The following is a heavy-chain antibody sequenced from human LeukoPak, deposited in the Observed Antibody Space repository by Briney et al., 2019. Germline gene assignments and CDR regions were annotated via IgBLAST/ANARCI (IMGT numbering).Heavy chain of an antibody. J-gene: IGHJ4*02. CDR1: GLTFTDAW. D-gene: IGHD6-19*01. V-gene: IGHV3-7*04. Sequence: GGSLRLSCAASGLTFTDAWMSWVRQAPGKGLEWVANIKQDGSEKYYVDSVKGRFTISRDNAKNSLYLQMNSLRAEDTAVYYCARASSSDWYRHFDYWGQGTLVTVSS. CDR3: ARASSSDWYRHFDY. CDR2: IKQDGSEK.